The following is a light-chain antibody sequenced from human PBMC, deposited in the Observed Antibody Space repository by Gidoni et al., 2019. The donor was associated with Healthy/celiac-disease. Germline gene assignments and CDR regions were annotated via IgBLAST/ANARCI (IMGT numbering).Light chain of an antibody. CDR1: QSVSSSY. J-gene: IGKJ4*01. CDR2: GAS. V-gene: IGKV3-20*01. CDR3: QQYGSSPST. Sequence: ESVLTPSPGTLSLSPGERATLSCRASQSVSSSYLAWYQQKPGQAPRLLIYGASSRATGIPDRFSGSGSGTDFTLTISRLEPEDFAVYYCQQYGSSPSTFGGGTKVEIK.